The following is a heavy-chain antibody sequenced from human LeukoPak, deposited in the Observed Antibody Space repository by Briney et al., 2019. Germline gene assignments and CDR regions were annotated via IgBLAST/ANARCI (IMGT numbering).Heavy chain of an antibody. D-gene: IGHD2-8*02. V-gene: IGHV3-9*01. CDR2: ISWNSGSI. J-gene: IGHJ2*01. CDR3: AKDHSTGGHWYFDL. Sequence: SLRLSCAASGFTFDDYAMHWVRQAPGKGLEWVSGISWNSGSIGYADSVKGRFTISRDSAKNSLYLQMNSLRPEDTALYYCAKDHSTGGHWYFDLWGRGTLVTVSS. CDR1: GFTFDDYA.